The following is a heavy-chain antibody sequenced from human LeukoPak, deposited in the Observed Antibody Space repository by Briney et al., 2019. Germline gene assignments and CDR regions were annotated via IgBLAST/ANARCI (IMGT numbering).Heavy chain of an antibody. V-gene: IGHV3-48*03. D-gene: IGHD2-2*01. CDR1: GFTFSSYE. CDR3: ARRYCSSTSCLFDY. Sequence: PGGSLRLSCAASGFTFSSYEMNWVRQAPGKGLEWVSYISSSGSTIYYVDSVKGRFTISRDNAENSLYLQMNSLRAEDTAVYYCARRYCSSTSCLFDYWGQGTLVTVSS. CDR2: ISSSGSTI. J-gene: IGHJ4*02.